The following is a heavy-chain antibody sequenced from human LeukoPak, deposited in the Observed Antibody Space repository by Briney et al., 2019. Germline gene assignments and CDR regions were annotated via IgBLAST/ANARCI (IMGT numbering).Heavy chain of an antibody. CDR3: AKDAVRYSSGWYRGPFDY. CDR2: ISGSGGST. CDR1: GFTFSSYA. V-gene: IGHV3-23*01. J-gene: IGHJ4*02. D-gene: IGHD6-19*01. Sequence: GGSLRLSCAASGFTFSSYAMSWVRQAPGKGLEWVSAISGSGGSTYYADSVKGRFTISRDNSKNTLYLQMNSLRAEDTVVYYCAKDAVRYSSGWYRGPFDYWGQGTLVTVSS.